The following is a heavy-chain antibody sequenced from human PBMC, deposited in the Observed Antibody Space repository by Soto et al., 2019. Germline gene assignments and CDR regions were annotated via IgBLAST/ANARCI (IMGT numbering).Heavy chain of an antibody. CDR1: GGSIRSGGYY. CDR3: ARDSGSTMVRGVIIARAFDI. CDR2: SYYSGST. J-gene: IGHJ3*02. D-gene: IGHD3-10*01. Sequence: SETLSLTCTVSGGSIRSGGYYWTWIRHHPGKGLEWIGYSYYSGSTYYNPSLKSRVTISVDTPKNQFSLKLSSVTAADTAVYYCARDSGSTMVRGVIIARAFDILCQGPMVTLS. V-gene: IGHV4-31*03.